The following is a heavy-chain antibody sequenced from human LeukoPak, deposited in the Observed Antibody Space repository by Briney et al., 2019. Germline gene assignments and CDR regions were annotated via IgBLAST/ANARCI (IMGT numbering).Heavy chain of an antibody. CDR1: GFTFSSYA. J-gene: IGHJ6*03. CDR2: ISGSGGST. Sequence: GGSLRLSCAASGFTFSSYAMSWVRQAPGKGLEWVSAISGSGGSTYYADSVKGRFTISRDNSKNTLYLQMNSLRAEDTAVYYCARGGPGSDPYYYYMDVWGKGTTVTVSS. V-gene: IGHV3-23*01. CDR3: ARGGPGSDPYYYYMDV. D-gene: IGHD7-27*01.